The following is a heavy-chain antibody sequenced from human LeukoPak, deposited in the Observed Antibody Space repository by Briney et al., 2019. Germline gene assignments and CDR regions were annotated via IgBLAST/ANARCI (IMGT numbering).Heavy chain of an antibody. CDR2: ISSSSRRI. CDR3: TSNLPGYSSSWPDY. D-gene: IGHD2-2*01. CDR1: GGSISSSSYY. J-gene: IGHJ4*02. Sequence: ETLSLTCTVSGGSISSSSYYWGWVRQAPGKGLEWVSYISSSSRRIFYAGSVEGRFTISRDNAKNSLYLQMNNLRAEDTAIYYCTSNLPGYSSSWPDYWGQGTLVTVSS. V-gene: IGHV3-48*01.